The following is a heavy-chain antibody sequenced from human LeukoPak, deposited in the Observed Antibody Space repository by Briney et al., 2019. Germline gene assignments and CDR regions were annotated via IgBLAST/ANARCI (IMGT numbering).Heavy chain of an antibody. D-gene: IGHD3-22*01. V-gene: IGHV3-21*04. Sequence: GGSLRLSCAASGFTFSNFNMNWVRQAPGKGLEWVSCISSSGYSIYYADSVKGRFTISRDNSKNTLYLQMNSLRAEDTAVYHCAKEIFYDSTGPQYWGQGTLVTVSS. J-gene: IGHJ4*02. CDR1: GFTFSNFN. CDR3: AKEIFYDSTGPQY. CDR2: ISSSGYSI.